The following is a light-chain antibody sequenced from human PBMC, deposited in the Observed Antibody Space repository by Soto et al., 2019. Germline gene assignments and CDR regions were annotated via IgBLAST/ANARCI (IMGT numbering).Light chain of an antibody. Sequence: QSALTQPASVAGSPGQSITISCTGTSSDVGRYNYVSWYQQYPGKAPKVMIYEVSNRPSGVSNRFSGSKSGNTASLTISGLQAEDEADYYCSSYTDSDTYVFGAGTKVTVL. V-gene: IGLV2-14*01. CDR1: SSDVGRYNY. CDR3: SSYTDSDTYV. CDR2: EVS. J-gene: IGLJ1*01.